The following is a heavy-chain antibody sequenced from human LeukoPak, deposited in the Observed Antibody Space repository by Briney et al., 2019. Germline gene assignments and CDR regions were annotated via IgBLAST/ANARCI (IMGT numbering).Heavy chain of an antibody. CDR2: IWYGGSNK. J-gene: IGHJ4*02. CDR1: GFTFSSYG. V-gene: IGHV3-33*08. Sequence: GRSLRLSCAASGFTFSSYGMHWVRQAPGKGLEWVAVIWYGGSNKYYADSVKGRFTISRDNSKNTLYLQMNSLRAEDTAVYYCARDNYSYYGSGSYGDWWGQGTLVTVSS. D-gene: IGHD3-10*01. CDR3: ARDNYSYYGSGSYGDW.